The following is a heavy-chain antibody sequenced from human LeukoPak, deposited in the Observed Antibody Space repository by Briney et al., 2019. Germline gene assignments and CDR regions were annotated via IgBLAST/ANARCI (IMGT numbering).Heavy chain of an antibody. D-gene: IGHD2-15*01. CDR2: ISSSSSYI. V-gene: IGHV3-21*01. CDR1: GFTFSSYS. Sequence: PGGSLRLSCAASGFTFSSYSMNWVRQAPAKGLEWVSSISSSSSYIYYADSVKGRFTISRDNAKTSLYPQMNSLRAEDTAVYYCARTYCSGGSCYASAFDIWGQGTMVTVSS. J-gene: IGHJ3*02. CDR3: ARTYCSGGSCYASAFDI.